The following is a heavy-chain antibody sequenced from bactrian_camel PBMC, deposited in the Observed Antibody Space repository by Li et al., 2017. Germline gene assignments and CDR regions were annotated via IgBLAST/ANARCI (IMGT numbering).Heavy chain of an antibody. D-gene: IGHD4*01. J-gene: IGHJ4*01. CDR1: RFVCMAW. V-gene: IGHV3S67*01. Sequence: VQLVESGGGSVQAGGSLRLACSASRFVCMAWFRQSPQTSWLERERVARIGIDGTTTYADSVKGRFTISKDNAKNTLYLQMNSLKPEDTAMYFCAADWPPRGCYIATMLSGWYKSGGQGTQVTVS. CDR2: IGIDGTT. CDR3: AADWPPRGCYIATMLSGWYKS.